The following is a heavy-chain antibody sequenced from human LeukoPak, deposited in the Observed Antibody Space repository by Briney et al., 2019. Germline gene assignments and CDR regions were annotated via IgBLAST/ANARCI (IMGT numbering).Heavy chain of an antibody. D-gene: IGHD3-10*01. Sequence: ASVKVSCKASGYTFTSYGISWVRQAPGQGLEWMGWINPNNGGTKYAQNFQGRVTMTRDTSISTAYMELDRLRFDDTAVYYCAGDSGEVPDYWGQGTLVTVSS. J-gene: IGHJ4*02. V-gene: IGHV1-2*02. CDR1: GYTFTSYG. CDR3: AGDSGEVPDY. CDR2: INPNNGGT.